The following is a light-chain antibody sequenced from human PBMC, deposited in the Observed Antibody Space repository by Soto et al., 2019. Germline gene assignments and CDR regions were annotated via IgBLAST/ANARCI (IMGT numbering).Light chain of an antibody. CDR1: SDDVDFSTY. CDR2: DVT. J-gene: IGLJ2*01. CDR3: CSYTGRVTFVI. Sequence: QSALTQPRSVSGSPGQSVTISCTATSDDVDFSTYVSWYQQRPGKAPKLLIFDVTQRPSGVPHRFAGSKSGDTASLTISGLQADDGADYFCCSYTGRVTFVIFGGGTKVTVL. V-gene: IGLV2-11*01.